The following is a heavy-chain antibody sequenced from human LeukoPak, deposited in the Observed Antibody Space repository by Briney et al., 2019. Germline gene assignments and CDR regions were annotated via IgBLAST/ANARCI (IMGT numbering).Heavy chain of an antibody. D-gene: IGHD3-22*01. Sequence: GESLRLSCAASGFTFSSYSMNWVRQAPGKGLEWVSSISSSSSYIYYADSVKGRFTISRDNAKNSLYLQMNSLRAEDTAVYYCARDLHYYDSSGYYQYWGQGTLVTVSS. V-gene: IGHV3-21*01. CDR2: ISSSSSYI. CDR3: ARDLHYYDSSGYYQY. CDR1: GFTFSSYS. J-gene: IGHJ4*02.